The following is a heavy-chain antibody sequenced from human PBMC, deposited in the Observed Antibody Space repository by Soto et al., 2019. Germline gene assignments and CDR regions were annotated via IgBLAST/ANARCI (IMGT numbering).Heavy chain of an antibody. CDR1: GFTFSNYG. Sequence: EVQLVESGGGLVKPGGSLRLSCAASGFTFSNYGMNWVRQPPGKGLEWVSSISSSSSYIYYADSVKGRFTISRDNAKSSLYLQMNSLRAEDTAVYYCARVTPLHYYGSGSYDYWGQGTLVTVSS. J-gene: IGHJ4*02. CDR3: ARVTPLHYYGSGSYDY. D-gene: IGHD3-10*01. V-gene: IGHV3-21*01. CDR2: ISSSSSYI.